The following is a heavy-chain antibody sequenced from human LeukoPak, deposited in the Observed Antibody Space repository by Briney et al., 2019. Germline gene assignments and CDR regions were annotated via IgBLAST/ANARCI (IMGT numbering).Heavy chain of an antibody. CDR3: ATDSSGSALDY. CDR1: GASTDRRVSTNSYY. CDR2: IYNIGSV. V-gene: IGHV4-61*05. Sequence: SETLSLTCTVSGASTDRRVSTNSYYWSWIRQFPGKGLEWIGNIYNIGSVTYKPSLRSRVTMSIDMSKKQLSLRLTSVTAADTAVYFCATDSSGSALDYWGQGILVTVSS. J-gene: IGHJ4*02. D-gene: IGHD3-22*01.